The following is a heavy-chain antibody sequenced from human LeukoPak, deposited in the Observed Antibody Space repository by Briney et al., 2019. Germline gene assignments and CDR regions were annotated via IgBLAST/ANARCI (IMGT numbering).Heavy chain of an antibody. Sequence: SVKVSCKASGYTFIGYYIYWVRQAPGQGLEWMGWIIPIFGTANYAQKFQGRVTITADESTSTAYMELSSLRSEDTAVYYCARISYITMVRGVHLDVWGQGTTVTVSS. CDR1: GYTFIGYY. CDR2: IIPIFGTA. D-gene: IGHD3-10*01. J-gene: IGHJ6*02. V-gene: IGHV1-69*13. CDR3: ARISYITMVRGVHLDV.